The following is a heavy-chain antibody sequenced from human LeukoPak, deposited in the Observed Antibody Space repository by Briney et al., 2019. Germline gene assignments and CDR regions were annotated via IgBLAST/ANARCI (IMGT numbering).Heavy chain of an antibody. Sequence: GGSLRLSCAASGFTFSSYAMSWVRQAPGKGLEWVSAISGCGGSTYYADSVKGRFTISRDNSKNTLYLQMNSLRAEDTAVYYCAKWRGTSWPKGDWFDPWGQGTLVTVSS. CDR3: AKWRGTSWPKGDWFDP. V-gene: IGHV3-23*01. J-gene: IGHJ5*02. D-gene: IGHD6-13*01. CDR1: GFTFSSYA. CDR2: ISGCGGST.